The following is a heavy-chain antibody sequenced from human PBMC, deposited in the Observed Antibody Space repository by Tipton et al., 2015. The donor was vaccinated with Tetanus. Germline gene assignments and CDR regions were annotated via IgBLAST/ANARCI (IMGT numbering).Heavy chain of an antibody. V-gene: IGHV3-23*01. D-gene: IGHD4-17*01. CDR2: IGANGGSP. CDR3: ARVIRRSMIGYGVFDS. CDR1: GFSFSSYA. J-gene: IGHJ4*02. Sequence: SLRLPCAASGFSFSSYAMTWVRQAPGKGLEWVSSIGANGGSPSYADSVKGRFTVSRDNAENSLFLQMTSLRDDDTAVYFCARVIRRSMIGYGVFDSWGQGTLVAVSS.